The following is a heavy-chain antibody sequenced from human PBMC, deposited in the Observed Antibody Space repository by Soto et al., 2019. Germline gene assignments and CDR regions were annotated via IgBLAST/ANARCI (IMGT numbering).Heavy chain of an antibody. D-gene: IGHD6-19*01. J-gene: IGHJ5*02. V-gene: IGHV1-3*01. CDR1: GYTFTSYA. Sequence: ASVKVSCKASGYTFTSYAMHWVRQGPGQRLEWMGWINAGNGNTKYSQKFQGRVTITRDTSASTAYMELGSLRSEDTAVYYCASPFRYSSGWANWFDPWGQGTLVTVSS. CDR3: ASPFRYSSGWANWFDP. CDR2: INAGNGNT.